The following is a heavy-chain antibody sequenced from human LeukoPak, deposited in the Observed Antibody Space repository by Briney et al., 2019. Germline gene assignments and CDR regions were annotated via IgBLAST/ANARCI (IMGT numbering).Heavy chain of an antibody. V-gene: IGHV4-4*02. CDR3: ARGYYSGSYYSSAYFDY. J-gene: IGHJ4*02. Sequence: SGTLSLTCAVSGGSISSSNWWSWVRQPPGKGLEWIGEIYHSGSTNYNPSLKSRVTISVDESKNQFSLKLSSVTAADTAVYYCARGYYSGSYYSSAYFDYWGQGTLVTVSS. CDR1: GGSISSSNW. D-gene: IGHD3-10*01. CDR2: IYHSGST.